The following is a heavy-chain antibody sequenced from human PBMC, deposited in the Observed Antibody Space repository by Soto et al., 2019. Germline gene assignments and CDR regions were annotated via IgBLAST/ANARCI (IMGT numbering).Heavy chain of an antibody. CDR2: IYNGGTT. V-gene: IGHV4-59*02. J-gene: IGHJ5*02. Sequence: PSEPLSLPSTVSGGYVSSYYWSWVRQPPGKRPEWIAYIYNGGTTNYNPSLKSRLTISLDTSKNQFSLKLSSVTAADTAVYFCARGGPSSKWLDPWGQGIQVTVSS. CDR1: GGYVSSYY. CDR3: ARGGPSSKWLDP.